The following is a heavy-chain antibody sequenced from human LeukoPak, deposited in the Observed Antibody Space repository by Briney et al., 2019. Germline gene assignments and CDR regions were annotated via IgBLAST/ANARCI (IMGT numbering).Heavy chain of an antibody. CDR1: GYTFTSYG. CDR3: ARVYNTYYDFWSGHIYYMDV. V-gene: IGHV1-18*01. CDR2: ISAYNGNT. D-gene: IGHD3-3*01. Sequence: ASVKVSCKASGYTFTSYGISWVRQAPGQGLEWMGWISAYNGNTNYAQKLQGRVTMTTDTSTSTAYMELRSLRSNDTAVYYCARVYNTYYDFWSGHIYYMDVWGKGTTVTVSS. J-gene: IGHJ6*03.